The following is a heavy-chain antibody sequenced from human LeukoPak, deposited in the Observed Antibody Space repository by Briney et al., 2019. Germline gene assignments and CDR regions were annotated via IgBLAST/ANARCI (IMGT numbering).Heavy chain of an antibody. D-gene: IGHD6-19*01. J-gene: IGHJ4*02. Sequence: GGSLRLSCAASGFTFSSYGMHWVRQAPGKGLEWVAFIRYDGSNKYYADSVKGRFTISRDNSKNTLYLQMNSLRAEDTAVYYCAKQQAGQWLPHFDYWGQGTLVTVSS. V-gene: IGHV3-30*02. CDR2: IRYDGSNK. CDR3: AKQQAGQWLPHFDY. CDR1: GFTFSSYG.